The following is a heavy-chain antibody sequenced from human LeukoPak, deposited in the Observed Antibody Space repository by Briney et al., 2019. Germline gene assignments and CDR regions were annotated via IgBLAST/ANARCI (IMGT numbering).Heavy chain of an antibody. J-gene: IGHJ4*02. D-gene: IGHD6-13*01. Sequence: GGSLRLSCEASEITFSSYAMHWVRQAPGKGLEWVAVISYDGNNKYYADSVKGRFTISRDNAKNSLYLQMNSLRAEDTAVYYCARSAAGKDYFDYWGQGTLVTVSS. CDR3: ARSAAGKDYFDY. V-gene: IGHV3-30-3*01. CDR1: EITFSSYA. CDR2: ISYDGNNK.